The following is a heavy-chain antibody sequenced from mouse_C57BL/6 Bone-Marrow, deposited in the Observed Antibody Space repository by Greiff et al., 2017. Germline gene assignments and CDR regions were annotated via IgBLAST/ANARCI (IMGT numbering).Heavy chain of an antibody. D-gene: IGHD1-1*01. CDR3: ARMRVYGSLWYFDV. CDR2: IWWDDDK. V-gene: IGHV8-8*01. Sequence: QVTLKVCGPGILQPSQTLSLTCSFSGFSLSTFGMGVGWIRQPSGKGLEWLAHIWWDDDKYYNPALKSRLTISKDTSKNQVFLKIANVDTADTATYYCARMRVYGSLWYFDVWGTGTTVTVSS. CDR1: GFSLSTFGMG. J-gene: IGHJ1*03.